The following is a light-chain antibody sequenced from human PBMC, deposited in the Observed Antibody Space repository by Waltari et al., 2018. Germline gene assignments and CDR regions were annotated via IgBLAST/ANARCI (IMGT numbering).Light chain of an antibody. V-gene: IGLV5-37*01. CDR3: RFWPNNVWV. CDR2: YNSDSEK. CDR1: SDINVGDFN. J-gene: IGLJ3*02. Sequence: QPVLTQPPSSSASPGESARLTCTLPSDINVGDFNIYWYQQKPGSPPRFLLYYNSDSEKAQGSGVPSRCSGSKDASANAGILLISGLQSEDEADYYCRFWPNNVWVFGGGTKLTVL.